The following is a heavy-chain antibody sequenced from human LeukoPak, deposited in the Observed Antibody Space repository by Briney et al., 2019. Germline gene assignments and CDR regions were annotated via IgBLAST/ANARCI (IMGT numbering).Heavy chain of an antibody. CDR3: AREGLGEYYDFWSGYFED. CDR1: GYTFTGYY. V-gene: IGHV1-2*02. J-gene: IGHJ4*02. D-gene: IGHD3-3*01. Sequence: ASVKVSCKASGYTFTGYYMHWVRQAPGQGLEWIGWINPNSGGTNYAQKFQGRVTMTRDTSISTAYMELSRLRSDDTAVYYSAREGLGEYYDFWSGYFEDWGQGTLVTVSP. CDR2: INPNSGGT.